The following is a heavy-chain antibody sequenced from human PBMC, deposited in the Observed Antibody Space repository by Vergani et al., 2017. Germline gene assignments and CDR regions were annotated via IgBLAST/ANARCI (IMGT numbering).Heavy chain of an antibody. V-gene: IGHV4-38-2*02. J-gene: IGHJ4*02. CDR2: IYHSGST. D-gene: IGHD3-22*01. CDR1: GYSISSGYY. Sequence: QVQLQESGPGLVKPSETLSLTCTVSGYSISSGYYWGWIRQPPGKGLEWIGSIYHSGSTYYNPSLKSRVTISVDTSKNQFSLKLSSVTAADTAVYYCERDNTMIVVVTKGLGLVDYWGQGTLVTVSS. CDR3: ERDNTMIVVVTKGLGLVDY.